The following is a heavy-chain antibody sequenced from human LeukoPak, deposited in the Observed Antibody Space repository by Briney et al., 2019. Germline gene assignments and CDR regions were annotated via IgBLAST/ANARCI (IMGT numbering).Heavy chain of an antibody. Sequence: GGSLRLSCAASGFTFSSYAMSWVRQAPGKGLEWVSAISGSGGSTYYADSVKGRFTISRDNSKDTLYLQMNSLRAEDTAVYYCAKGSGSGSFEGFDHWGQGTLVTVSS. CDR1: GFTFSSYA. CDR2: ISGSGGST. V-gene: IGHV3-23*01. D-gene: IGHD3-10*01. CDR3: AKGSGSGSFEGFDH. J-gene: IGHJ4*02.